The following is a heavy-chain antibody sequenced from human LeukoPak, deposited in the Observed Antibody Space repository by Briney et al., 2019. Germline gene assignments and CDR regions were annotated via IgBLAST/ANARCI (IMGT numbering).Heavy chain of an antibody. J-gene: IGHJ5*02. Sequence: GASVKVSCKASGYTFTDYAMNWVRQAPGQGLEWMGWINTNTGNPTYAQGFTGRLVFSLDTSVSTAYLQISSLKTGDTAVYYCARGVSSPDNWSDPWGQGTLVTVSS. V-gene: IGHV7-4-1*02. CDR3: ARGVSSPDNWSDP. D-gene: IGHD6-13*01. CDR2: INTNTGNP. CDR1: GYTFTDYA.